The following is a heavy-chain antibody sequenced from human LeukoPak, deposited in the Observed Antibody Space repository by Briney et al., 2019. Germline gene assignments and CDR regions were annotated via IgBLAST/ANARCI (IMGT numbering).Heavy chain of an antibody. D-gene: IGHD3-22*01. CDR3: ATSGSSGYYLRLVRHPFDY. CDR2: IIPIFGTA. V-gene: IGHV1-69*06. J-gene: IGHJ4*02. CDR1: GGTFSSYA. Sequence: ASVKVSCKASGGTFSSYAISWVRQAPGQGLEWMGGIIPIFGTANYAQKFQGRVTITADKSTSTAYMELSSLRSEDTAVYYCATSGSSGYYLRLVRHPFDYWGQGTLVTVSS.